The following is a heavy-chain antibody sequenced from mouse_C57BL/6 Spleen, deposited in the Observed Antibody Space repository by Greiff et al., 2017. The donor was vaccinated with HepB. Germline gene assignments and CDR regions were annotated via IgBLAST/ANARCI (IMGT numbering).Heavy chain of an antibody. D-gene: IGHD1-1*01. V-gene: IGHV5-6*02. CDR2: ISSGGSYT. J-gene: IGHJ1*03. CDR3: ARHKCDGSSYGYFDV. CDR1: GFTFSSYG. Sequence: DVKLVESGGDLVKPGGSLKLSCAASGFTFSSYGMSWVRQTPDKRLEWVATISSGGSYTYYPDSVKGRFTISRDNAKNTLYLQMSSLKSEDTAMYYCARHKCDGSSYGYFDVWGTGTTVTVSS.